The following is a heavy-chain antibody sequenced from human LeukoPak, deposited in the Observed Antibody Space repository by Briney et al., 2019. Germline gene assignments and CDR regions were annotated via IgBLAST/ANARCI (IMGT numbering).Heavy chain of an antibody. Sequence: PCQTLSLTCAVSGYSISSGYYWGWIRQPPGKGLEGIGSTYHSGSTYYNPALKRRVNISVDTSKNQFSLKLSSVTAADTAVYYCARLPKKSGVDYWGQGTQVTVSS. CDR2: TYHSGST. CDR3: ARLPKKSGVDY. CDR1: GYSISSGYY. J-gene: IGHJ4*02. V-gene: IGHV4-38-2*01. D-gene: IGHD1-1*01.